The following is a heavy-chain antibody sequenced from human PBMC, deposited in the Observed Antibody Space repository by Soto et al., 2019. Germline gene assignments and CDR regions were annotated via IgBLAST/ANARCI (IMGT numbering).Heavy chain of an antibody. Sequence: EVQLLESGGALVQPGGSLRLSCAASGFTFSSYAMSWFRQAPGKGLEWASAISGSGGRTYYADSVKGRFTISRDNSKNTLYLQMNSLRAEDTAVYYCAKGLAYCGGDCYSHFDYWGQGTLVTVSS. CDR3: AKGLAYCGGDCYSHFDY. V-gene: IGHV3-23*01. J-gene: IGHJ4*02. CDR1: GFTFSSYA. CDR2: ISGSGGRT. D-gene: IGHD2-21*02.